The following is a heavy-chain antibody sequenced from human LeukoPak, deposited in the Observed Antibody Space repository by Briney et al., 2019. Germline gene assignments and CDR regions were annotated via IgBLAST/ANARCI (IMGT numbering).Heavy chain of an antibody. V-gene: IGHV7-4-1*02. CDR1: GYTFSSYA. D-gene: IGHD4-17*01. CDR3: ARTQYGDCDY. CDR2: INTNTGNP. Sequence: ASVKVSCKASGYTFSSYAMNWVRQAPGQGLEWMGWINTNTGNPTYAQGFTGRFVFSWDTSVSTAYLQISSLKAGDTAVYYCARTQYGDCDYWGQGTLVTVSS. J-gene: IGHJ4*02.